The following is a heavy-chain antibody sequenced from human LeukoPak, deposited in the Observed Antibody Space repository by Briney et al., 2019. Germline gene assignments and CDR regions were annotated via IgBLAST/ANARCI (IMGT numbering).Heavy chain of an antibody. CDR1: GFTFSSYS. CDR3: ARVSILIVPYYAFDI. CDR2: ITRSSNYI. V-gene: IGHV3-21*01. D-gene: IGHD2/OR15-2a*01. J-gene: IGHJ3*02. Sequence: GGSLRLSCVASGFTFSSYSMNWVRQAPGKGLEWVSSITRSSNYIYYADSVKGRFTISRDNAKNSLYLQMNSLRAEDTAVYYCARVSILIVPYYAFDIWGQGTMVTVSS.